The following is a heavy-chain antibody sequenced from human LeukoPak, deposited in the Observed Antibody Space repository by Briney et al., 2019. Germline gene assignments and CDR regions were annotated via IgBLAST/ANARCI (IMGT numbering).Heavy chain of an antibody. CDR2: IYTSGST. CDR3: ARDSGGYGWVDY. V-gene: IGHV4-61*02. D-gene: IGHD2-15*01. J-gene: IGHJ4*02. CDR1: GGSISSGSYY. Sequence: SQTLSLTCTVSGGSISSGSYYWSWTRQPGGKGLEWIGRIYTSGSTNYNPSLKSRVTMSVDTSKNQFSLKLSSVTAADTAVYYCARDSGGYGWVDYWGQGTLVTVSS.